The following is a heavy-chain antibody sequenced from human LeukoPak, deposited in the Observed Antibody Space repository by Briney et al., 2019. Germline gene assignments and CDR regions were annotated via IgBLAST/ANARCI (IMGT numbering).Heavy chain of an antibody. V-gene: IGHV4-39*07. CDR1: GDSISSRSFY. Sequence: SETLSLTCTVSGDSISSRSFYWGWSRQPPGKGLEWIANIYYSGSTYYNPSLKSRVTISMDTSKNQFSLRLSSVTAADMAVYYCAREAQAVAGSFDYWGQGTLVTVSS. D-gene: IGHD6-19*01. J-gene: IGHJ4*02. CDR2: IYYSGST. CDR3: AREAQAVAGSFDY.